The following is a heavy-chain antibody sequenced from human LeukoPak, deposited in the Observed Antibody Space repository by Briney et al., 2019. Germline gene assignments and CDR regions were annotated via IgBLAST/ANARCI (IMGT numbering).Heavy chain of an antibody. J-gene: IGHJ5*02. CDR1: GFNFGTHA. D-gene: IGHD6-19*01. V-gene: IGHV3-33*01. CDR2: IWRGGNYK. CDR3: VIDPPDSGWAFWS. Sequence: GGSLRLSCSASGFNFGTHAMHWVRQAPGKGLEWVAMIWRGGNYKFDADSVKGRFSISRDDSRSDLSLQMDSLRVEDTALYYCVIDPPDSGWAFWSWGQGALVTVSS.